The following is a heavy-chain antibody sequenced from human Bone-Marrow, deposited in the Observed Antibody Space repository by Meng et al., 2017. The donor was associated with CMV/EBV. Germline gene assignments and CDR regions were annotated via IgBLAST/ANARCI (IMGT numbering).Heavy chain of an antibody. CDR1: GYTLTKYG. D-gene: IGHD3-16*01. J-gene: IGHJ4*02. V-gene: IGHV1-18*01. CDR2: ISPYNGNT. Sequence: ASVKVSCKASGYTLTKYGVTWVRQAPGQGLEWMGWISPYNGNTNYAQKLQGRVTMTTDTSTSTAYMELRSLISDDTAVYYCARDSPHGSVSYYDYPVTLFYWGQGTLVTVSS. CDR3: ARDSPHGSVSYYDYPVTLFY.